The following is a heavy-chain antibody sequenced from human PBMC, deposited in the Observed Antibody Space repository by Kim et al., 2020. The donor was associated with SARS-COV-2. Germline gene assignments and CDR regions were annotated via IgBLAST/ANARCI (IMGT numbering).Heavy chain of an antibody. J-gene: IGHJ6*02. CDR2: INGGNGNT. CDR3: ARDHEAVADTWYYYGMDV. CDR1: GYTFTTYS. Sequence: VKVSCKASGYTFTTYSIHWVRQAPGQRLEWMGWINGGNGNTKYSQNFQGRVTITRDTSASTAYMELSSLRSEDTAVYYCARDHEAVADTWYYYGMDVWGQGTTVTVSS. V-gene: IGHV1-3*01. D-gene: IGHD6-19*01.